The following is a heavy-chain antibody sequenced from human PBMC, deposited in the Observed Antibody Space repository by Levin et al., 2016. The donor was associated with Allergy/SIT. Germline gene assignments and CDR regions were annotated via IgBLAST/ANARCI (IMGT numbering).Heavy chain of an antibody. V-gene: IGHV3-23*01. CDR3: AKLTVTTYGGAFDY. J-gene: IGHJ4*02. CDR2: ISGSGGGT. Sequence: GGSLRLSCAASGFTFSSSGMTWVRQAPGKGLEWVSGISGSGGGTYYADSVKGRFTISRDNSKNTLYLQMNSLRAEDTAVYYCAKLTVTTYGGAFDYWGQGTLVTVSS. CDR1: GFTFSSSG. D-gene: IGHD4-17*01.